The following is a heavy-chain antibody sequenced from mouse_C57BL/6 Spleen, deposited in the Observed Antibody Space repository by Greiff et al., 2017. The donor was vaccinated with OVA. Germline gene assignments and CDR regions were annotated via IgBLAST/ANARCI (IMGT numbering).Heavy chain of an antibody. Sequence: QVQLQQPGAELVKPGASVKLSCKASGYTFTSYWMHWVKQRPGQGLEWIGMIHPNSGSTNYNEKFKSKATLTVDKSSSTAYMQLSSLTSEDSAVYYCARLGDYDWWYFDVWGTGTTVTVSS. CDR3: ARLGDYDWWYFDV. CDR2: IHPNSGST. CDR1: GYTFTSYW. V-gene: IGHV1-64*01. D-gene: IGHD2-4*01. J-gene: IGHJ1*03.